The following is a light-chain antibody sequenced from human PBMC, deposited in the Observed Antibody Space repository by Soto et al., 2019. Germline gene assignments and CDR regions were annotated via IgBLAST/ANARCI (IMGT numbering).Light chain of an antibody. CDR2: GAS. CDR3: XXYGSSPIFT. Sequence: EIVLTQSPGTLSLSPGERATLSCRASQSVSSSYLAWYQQKPGQAPRLLIYGASSRVTGIPDRFSGSGSGTXXXXXXXXXXXXXFAVXXXXXYGSSPIFTFGPGTKVDI. V-gene: IGKV3-20*01. CDR1: QSVSSSY. J-gene: IGKJ3*01.